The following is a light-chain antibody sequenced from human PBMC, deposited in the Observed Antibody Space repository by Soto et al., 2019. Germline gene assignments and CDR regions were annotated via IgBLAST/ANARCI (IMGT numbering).Light chain of an antibody. CDR3: AAWDDSLSGRV. CDR2: KNN. CDR1: SSNIGSHN. Sequence: QSVLTQPRSASGTPGQWVSISCSGGSSNIGSHNVYWYQQLPGTAPKLLIFKNNQRPSGVPDRFSGSKSGTSASLAISGLRSEDEADYYCAAWDDSLSGRVFGTGTKVTVL. V-gene: IGLV1-47*01. J-gene: IGLJ1*01.